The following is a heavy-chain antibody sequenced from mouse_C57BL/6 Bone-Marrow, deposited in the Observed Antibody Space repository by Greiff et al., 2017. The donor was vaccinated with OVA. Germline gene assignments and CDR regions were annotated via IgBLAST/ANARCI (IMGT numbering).Heavy chain of an antibody. J-gene: IGHJ1*03. CDR3: ATDMVTTSWWYFDV. V-gene: IGHV5-17*01. CDR1: GFTFSDYG. Sequence: DVMLVESGGGLVKPGGSLKLSCAASGFTFSDYGMHWVRQAPEKGLEWVAYISSGSSTIYYADPVKGRFTISRDNAKNTLFLQMTSLRSEDTAMYYCATDMVTTSWWYFDVWGTGTTVTVSS. CDR2: ISSGSSTI. D-gene: IGHD2-2*01.